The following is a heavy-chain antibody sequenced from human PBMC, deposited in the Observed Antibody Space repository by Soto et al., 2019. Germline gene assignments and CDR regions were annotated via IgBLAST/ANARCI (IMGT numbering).Heavy chain of an antibody. CDR1: GFTFSSYG. V-gene: IGHV3-33*01. Sequence: QVQLVESGGGVVQPGRSLRLSCAASGFTFSSYGMHWVRQAPGKGLEWVAVIWYDGSNKYYADSVKGRFTISRDNSKNTLYLQMNSPRAEDTAVYYCARALGVYCGGDCALDYWGQGTLVTVSS. CDR3: ARALGVYCGGDCALDY. J-gene: IGHJ4*02. CDR2: IWYDGSNK. D-gene: IGHD2-21*02.